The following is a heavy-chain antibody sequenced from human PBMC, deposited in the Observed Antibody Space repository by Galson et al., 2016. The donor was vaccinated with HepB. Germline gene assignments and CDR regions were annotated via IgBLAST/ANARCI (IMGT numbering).Heavy chain of an antibody. CDR3: ARGGPHNDYFDY. D-gene: IGHD1-1*01. J-gene: IGHJ4*02. Sequence: SLRLSCAASGFTVSSNYMNWVRQPPGKGLEWVSFIHSGGGAYYTHSVKGRFTISTDNSKNTLYLQMNSRRAENTAIYYCARGGPHNDYFDYWGQGTLVTVSS. CDR1: GFTVSSNY. V-gene: IGHV3-53*01. CDR2: IHSGGGA.